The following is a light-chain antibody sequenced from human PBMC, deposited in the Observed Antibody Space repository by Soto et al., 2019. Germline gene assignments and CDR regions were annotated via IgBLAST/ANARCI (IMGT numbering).Light chain of an antibody. CDR2: DVN. CDR1: SSDVGRYNF. Sequence: QSVLTQPASVSGSPGQSLTISCTGTSSDVGRYNFVSWYQQYPGKAPKLILYDVNNRPSGVSNRFSGSKSADTASLTISGLQPEDEAEYFCASYTTSNTLPYVFGTGTKVTVL. CDR3: ASYTTSNTLPYV. V-gene: IGLV2-14*03. J-gene: IGLJ1*01.